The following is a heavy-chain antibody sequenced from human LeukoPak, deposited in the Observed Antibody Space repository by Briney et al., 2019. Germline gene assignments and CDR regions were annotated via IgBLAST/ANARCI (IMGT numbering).Heavy chain of an antibody. V-gene: IGHV3-30*19. CDR1: GFTFSSYG. J-gene: IGHJ4*02. D-gene: IGHD3-16*01. CDR2: ISYDGSNK. Sequence: GGSLRLSCAASGFTFSSYGMHWVRQAPGKGLEWVAVISYDGSNKYYADSVKGRFTISGDNSKNTLYLQMNSLRAEDTAVYYCAREATGGYYFDYWGQGTLVTVSS. CDR3: AREATGGYYFDY.